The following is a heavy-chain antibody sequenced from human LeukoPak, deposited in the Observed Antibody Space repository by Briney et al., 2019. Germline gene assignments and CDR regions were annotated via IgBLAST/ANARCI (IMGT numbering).Heavy chain of an antibody. J-gene: IGHJ5*02. CDR2: IYTSGST. CDR1: GGSISSYY. D-gene: IGHD3/OR15-3a*01. CDR3: ARDTWTNWFDP. V-gene: IGHV4-4*07. Sequence: SETLSLTCTVSGGSISSYYWSWLRQPAGKGLERIGRIYTSGSTNYNPSLKSRVTMSVDTSKNQFSLKLSSVTAADTAVYYCARDTWTNWFDPWGQGTLVTVSS.